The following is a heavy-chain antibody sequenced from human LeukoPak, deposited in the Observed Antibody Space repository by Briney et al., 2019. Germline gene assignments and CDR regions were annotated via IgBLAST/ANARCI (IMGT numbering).Heavy chain of an antibody. J-gene: IGHJ2*01. CDR2: IYYSGST. V-gene: IGHV4-59*01. D-gene: IGHD3-22*01. CDR1: GGSISSYY. Sequence: SETLSLTCTVSGGSISSYYWSWIRQPPGKGLEWIGYIYYSGSTNYNPSLKSRVTISVDTSKNQFSLKLSSVTAADTAVYYCARGVRSYDSSGYYYGWYFDLWGRGTLVTVSS. CDR3: ARGVRSYDSSGYYYGWYFDL.